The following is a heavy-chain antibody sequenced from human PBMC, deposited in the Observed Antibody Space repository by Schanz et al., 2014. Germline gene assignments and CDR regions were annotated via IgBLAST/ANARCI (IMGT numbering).Heavy chain of an antibody. D-gene: IGHD3-16*01. J-gene: IGHJ4*02. V-gene: IGHV3-21*01. CDR3: SGGIVGGLDW. CDR1: RLTFANED. CDR2: INSRNEV. Sequence: EVQLVESGGGLVQPGGSLILSCAASRLTFANEDIHWVRQAPGKGLEWVSVINSRNEVFSIDSVRGRFTIFRDNPKKSAYLQMNSLRARDTAVYFWSGGIVGGLDWWGPGTLVTLS.